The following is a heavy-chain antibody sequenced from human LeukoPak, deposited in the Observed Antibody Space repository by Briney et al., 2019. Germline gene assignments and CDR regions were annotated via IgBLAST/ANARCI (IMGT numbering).Heavy chain of an antibody. V-gene: IGHV4-59*01. CDR3: ARERVGATSYHFDY. CDR2: IYYSGST. D-gene: IGHD1-26*01. Sequence: SETLSLTCTVSGGSISSYYWSWIRQPPGKGLEWIGYIYYSGSTNYNPSLKSRVTISVDTSKNQFSLKLSSVTAADTAVYYCARERVGATSYHFDYWGQGTLVTVSS. J-gene: IGHJ4*02. CDR1: GGSISSYY.